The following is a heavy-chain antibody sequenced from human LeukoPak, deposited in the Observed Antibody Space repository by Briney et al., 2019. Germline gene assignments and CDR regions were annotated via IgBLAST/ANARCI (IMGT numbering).Heavy chain of an antibody. Sequence: SETLSLTCTVSGGSISSYYWSWVRQPPGKGLEWIGYIYYSGSTNYNPSLKSRVTISVDTSKNQFSLKLSSVTAADTAVYYCARERNYYYYYGMDVWGQGTTVTVSS. CDR3: ARERNYYYYYGMDV. CDR2: IYYSGST. CDR1: GGSISSYY. J-gene: IGHJ6*02. V-gene: IGHV4-59*01.